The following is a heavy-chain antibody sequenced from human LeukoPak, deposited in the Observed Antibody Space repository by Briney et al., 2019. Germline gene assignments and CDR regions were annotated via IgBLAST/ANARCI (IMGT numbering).Heavy chain of an antibody. D-gene: IGHD1-26*01. CDR1: GFTFSSYS. Sequence: PGGSLRVSCAASGFTFSSYSMNWVRQAPGKGLEWVSSISSSSSYIYYADSVKGRFTISRDNAKNSLYLQMNSLRAEDTAVYYCAREGIVGATDHWGQGTLVTVSS. CDR2: ISSSSSYI. J-gene: IGHJ4*02. V-gene: IGHV3-21*01. CDR3: AREGIVGATDH.